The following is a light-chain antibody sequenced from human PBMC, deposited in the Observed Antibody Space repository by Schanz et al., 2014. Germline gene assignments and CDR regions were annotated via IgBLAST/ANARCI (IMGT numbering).Light chain of an antibody. CDR1: SSDVGGYNY. V-gene: IGLV2-11*01. Sequence: QSALTQPASVSASPGQSITISCTGTSSDVGGYNYVSWYQQYPGKAPKLIIYDVSVRPSGVPDRFSGSKSVNTASLTISGLQADDEGDYYCCSYAGRYTWVFGGGTKLTVL. CDR3: CSYAGRYTWV. CDR2: DVS. J-gene: IGLJ3*02.